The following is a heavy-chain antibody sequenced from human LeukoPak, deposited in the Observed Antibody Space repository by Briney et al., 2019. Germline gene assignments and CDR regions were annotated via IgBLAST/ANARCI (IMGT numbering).Heavy chain of an antibody. J-gene: IGHJ5*01. D-gene: IGHD5-24*01. CDR2: ISSSSNYI. Sequence: GGSLRLSCAAPGFTFSNFNMNWVRQAPGKGLEWVSFISSSSNYIYYADSVKGRFTVSRDNAKISLYLQMNSLRAEDTAVYYRARVQDGYRTAWGHGIPVTVSS. CDR3: ARVQDGYRTA. V-gene: IGHV3-21*01. CDR1: GFTFSNFN.